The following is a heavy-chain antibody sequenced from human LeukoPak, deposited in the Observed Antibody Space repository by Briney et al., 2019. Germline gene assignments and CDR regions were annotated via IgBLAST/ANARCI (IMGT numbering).Heavy chain of an antibody. Sequence: SETLSLTCAVYDGSFSGYYWSWIRQPPGKGLEWIGEINHRGSTNYNPSLKSRVTISADTSKNQFSLKLTSVTAADTAVYYCARAPRMAYSSSWFDYWGQGTLVTVSS. CDR3: ARAPRMAYSSSWFDY. V-gene: IGHV4-34*01. CDR2: INHRGST. D-gene: IGHD6-13*01. CDR1: DGSFSGYY. J-gene: IGHJ4*02.